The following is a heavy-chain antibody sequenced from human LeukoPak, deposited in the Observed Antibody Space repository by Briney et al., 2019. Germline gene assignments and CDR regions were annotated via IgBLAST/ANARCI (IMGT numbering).Heavy chain of an antibody. Sequence: PGGSLRLSCAASGFTFSSYGMSWVRQAPGKGLEWVSAISGSGGSTYYTDSLKGRLTISRDNSKNTLFLQMNSLRAEDTAIYYCAKGLERESRLECWGQGTLVTVSS. D-gene: IGHD1-1*01. CDR3: AKGLERESRLEC. J-gene: IGHJ4*02. CDR2: ISGSGGST. CDR1: GFTFSSYG. V-gene: IGHV3-23*01.